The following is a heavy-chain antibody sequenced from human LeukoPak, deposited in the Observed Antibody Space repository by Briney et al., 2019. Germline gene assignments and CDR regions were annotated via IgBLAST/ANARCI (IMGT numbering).Heavy chain of an antibody. D-gene: IGHD2-21*01. CDR1: GYSISSGYY. CDR3: ARAPNCGGDCYSFDY. J-gene: IGHJ4*02. Sequence: SETLSLTCAVSGYSISSGYYWGWIRQPPGKGLERIGSIYHSGSTYYNPSLKSRVTISVDTSKNQFSLKLSSVTAADTAVYYCARAPNCGGDCYSFDYWGQGTLVTVSS. CDR2: IYHSGST. V-gene: IGHV4-38-2*01.